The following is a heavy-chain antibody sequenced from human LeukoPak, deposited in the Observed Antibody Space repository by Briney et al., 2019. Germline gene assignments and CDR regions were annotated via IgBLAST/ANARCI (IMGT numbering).Heavy chain of an antibody. CDR2: IIPIFGTA. J-gene: IGHJ1*01. CDR1: GGTFSSYA. D-gene: IGHD6-13*01. CDR3: ARDSSWGTSEYFQH. V-gene: IGHV1-69*05. Sequence: SVKVSCKASGGTFSSYAISWVRQAPGQGLEWMGRIIPIFGTANYAQKFQGRVTITTDESTSTAYMELSSLRSEDAAVYYCARDSSWGTSEYFQHWGQGTLVTVSS.